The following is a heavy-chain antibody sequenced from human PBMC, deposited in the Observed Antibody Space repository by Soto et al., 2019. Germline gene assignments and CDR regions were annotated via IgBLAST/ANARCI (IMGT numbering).Heavy chain of an antibody. D-gene: IGHD6-19*01. CDR3: GLSPQYSSGPDAFDI. Sequence: PGESLKISCKGSGYSFTSYWIGWVRQMPGKGLEWMGIIYPGDSDTRYSPSFQGQVTISADKSISTAYLQWSSLKASDTAMYYCGLSPQYSSGPDAFDIWGQGTMVTVSS. CDR1: GYSFTSYW. CDR2: IYPGDSDT. V-gene: IGHV5-51*01. J-gene: IGHJ3*02.